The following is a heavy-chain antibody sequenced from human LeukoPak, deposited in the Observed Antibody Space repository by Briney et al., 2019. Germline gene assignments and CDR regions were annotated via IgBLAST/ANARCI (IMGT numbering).Heavy chain of an antibody. D-gene: IGHD2-21*02. CDR2: ISSGSKSI. CDR3: ARDYFYCGGDCFVDA. V-gene: IGHV3-21*01. CDR1: GFSFSGYS. Sequence: GGSRSLSCVASGFSFSGYSMNWVRQAPGKGLEWVSSISSGSKSIYDADSVKGRITVSRNNAKNSLYLQMNSLTVEDTAVYYCARDYFYCGGDCFVDAWGQGTLVTVSS. J-gene: IGHJ5*02.